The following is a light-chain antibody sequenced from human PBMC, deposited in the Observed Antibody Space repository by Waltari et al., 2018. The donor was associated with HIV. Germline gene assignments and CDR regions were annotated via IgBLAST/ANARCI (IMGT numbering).Light chain of an antibody. Sequence: SSELTQDPAVSVALGQTVKIACLGDSLRKYYASWYRLRPGQAPQLLVYGKNSRPSGIPDRFSASSSGNRAFLAITGARAEDEADYYCACWDRSGDYSLFGGGTSLTGL. CDR1: SLRKYY. V-gene: IGLV3-19*01. J-gene: IGLJ2*01. CDR3: ACWDRSGDYSL. CDR2: GKN.